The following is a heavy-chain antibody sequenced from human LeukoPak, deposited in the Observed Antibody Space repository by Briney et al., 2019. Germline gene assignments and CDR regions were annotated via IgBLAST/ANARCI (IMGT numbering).Heavy chain of an antibody. Sequence: GGSLRLSCAASGFTFTNAWMSWVRQAPGKGLEWVGRIKSKTDGGTTDYAAPVKGRFTISRDDSKNTLYLQMNSLKTEDTAVFYCTTDMIGLLFFGESHWGQGTMVTVSS. CDR3: TTDMIGLLFFGESH. V-gene: IGHV3-15*01. D-gene: IGHD3-10*01. CDR1: GFTFTNAW. CDR2: IKSKTDGGTT. J-gene: IGHJ3*01.